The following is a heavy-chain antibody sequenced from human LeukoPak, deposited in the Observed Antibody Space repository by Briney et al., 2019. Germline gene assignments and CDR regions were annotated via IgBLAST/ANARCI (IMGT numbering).Heavy chain of an antibody. Sequence: PGGSLRLSCAASGFTFSSYEMNWVRQAPGKGLEWVSYISSSGSTIYYADSVKGRFTISRDNAKNSLYLQMNSLRAEDTALYYCARDGAAAGTYYYYYMDVWGKGTTVTVSS. V-gene: IGHV3-48*03. CDR1: GFTFSSYE. CDR2: ISSSGSTI. J-gene: IGHJ6*03. CDR3: ARDGAAAGTYYYYYMDV. D-gene: IGHD6-13*01.